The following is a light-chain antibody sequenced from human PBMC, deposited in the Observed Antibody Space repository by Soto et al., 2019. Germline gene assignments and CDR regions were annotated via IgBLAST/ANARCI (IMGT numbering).Light chain of an antibody. CDR1: SSDVGGYNY. J-gene: IGLJ2*01. Sequence: QSALTQPRSVSGSPGQSVTISCTGTSSDVGGYNYVSWYQQHPGKAPKLMIYDVNKRPSGVPDRFSGSKSGNTASLTVSGLQSEDEADYYCSSYAGSNNLIFGGGTKVTVL. CDR3: SSYAGSNNLI. V-gene: IGLV2-11*01. CDR2: DVN.